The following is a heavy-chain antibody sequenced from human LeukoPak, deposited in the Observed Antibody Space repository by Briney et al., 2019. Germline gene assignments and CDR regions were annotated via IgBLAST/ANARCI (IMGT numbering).Heavy chain of an antibody. D-gene: IGHD1-26*01. CDR2: IYYSGST. V-gene: IGHV4-39*02. Sequence: SETLSLTCTVSGGSISSSSYYWGWIRQPPGEGLEWIGSIYYSGSTYYNPSLKSRVTISVDTSKNQFSLKLSSVTAADTAVYYCARDPTRGSYYYYYYYGMDVWGQGTTVTVSS. CDR3: ARDPTRGSYYYYYYYGMDV. CDR1: GGSISSSSYY. J-gene: IGHJ6*02.